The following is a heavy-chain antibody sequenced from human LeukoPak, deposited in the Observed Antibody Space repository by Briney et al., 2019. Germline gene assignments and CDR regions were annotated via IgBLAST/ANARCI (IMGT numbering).Heavy chain of an antibody. J-gene: IGHJ5*02. V-gene: IGHV4-61*03. CDR1: GGSISSSSYY. D-gene: IGHD4-17*01. CDR2: IYYSGST. Sequence: SETLSLTCTVSGGSISSSSYYWSRIRQPPGNGLEWIGYIYYSGSTNYNPSLKSRVTTSVDTSKNHFSLKLSSVTAADTAVYYCARGDGDYGWFDPWGQGTLVTVSS. CDR3: ARGDGDYGWFDP.